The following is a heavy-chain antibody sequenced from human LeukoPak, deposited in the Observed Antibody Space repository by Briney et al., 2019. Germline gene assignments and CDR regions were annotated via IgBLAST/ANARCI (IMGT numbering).Heavy chain of an antibody. D-gene: IGHD3-10*01. J-gene: IGHJ6*02. CDR3: ARGEGSGSGYYYYYGTDV. CDR1: GGSISSGDYY. V-gene: IGHV4-30-4*01. CDR2: IYYSGST. Sequence: SETLSLTCTVSGGSISSGDYYWSWIRQPPGKGLEWIGYIYYSGSTYYNPSLKSRVTISVDTSKNQFSLKLSSVTAADTAVCYCARGEGSGSGYYYYYGTDVWGQGTTVTVSS.